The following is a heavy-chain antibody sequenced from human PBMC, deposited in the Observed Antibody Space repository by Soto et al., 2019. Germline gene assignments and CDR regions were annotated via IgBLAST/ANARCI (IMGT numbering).Heavy chain of an antibody. D-gene: IGHD2-2*03. CDR3: ARRFDWIDAGVESTNIDV. J-gene: IGHJ6*02. Sequence: SETLSLTCTVSGGSIRSSNFYWGWIRQPPGKGLEWIGTIYNRGSTYYNPSLKSRVTISVDTSKNQFSLKLSSVTAADTAVYYCARRFDWIDAGVESTNIDVWGQGTTVPVSS. V-gene: IGHV4-39*01. CDR1: GGSIRSSNFY. CDR2: IYNRGST.